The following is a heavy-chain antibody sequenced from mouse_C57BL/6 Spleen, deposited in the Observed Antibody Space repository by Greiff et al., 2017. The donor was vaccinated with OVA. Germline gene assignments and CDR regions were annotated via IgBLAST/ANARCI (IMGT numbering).Heavy chain of an antibody. V-gene: IGHV1-26*01. D-gene: IGHD2-4*01. CDR2: INPNNGGT. J-gene: IGHJ2*01. CDR3: ARSKYYDYDGY. Sequence: EVQLQQSGPELVKPGASVKISCKASGYTFTDYYMNWVKQSHGKSLEWIGDINPNNGGTSYNQKFKGKATLTVDKSSSTAYMELRSLTSEDSAVYYCARSKYYDYDGYWGQGTTLTVSS. CDR1: GYTFTDYY.